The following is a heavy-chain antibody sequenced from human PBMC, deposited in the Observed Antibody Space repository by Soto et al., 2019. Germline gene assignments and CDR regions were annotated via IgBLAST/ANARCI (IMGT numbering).Heavy chain of an antibody. Sequence: SETLSLTCAVYGGSFSGYYWSWIRQPPGKGLEWIGYIYYSGNTNYNPSLESRVTISVDTSRNQFSLKLTSVTAADTAVYYCARKGAAASYSHYYMDVWGRGTTVTVSS. V-gene: IGHV4-59*01. J-gene: IGHJ6*03. D-gene: IGHD6-13*01. CDR1: GGSFSGYY. CDR2: IYYSGNT. CDR3: ARKGAAASYSHYYMDV.